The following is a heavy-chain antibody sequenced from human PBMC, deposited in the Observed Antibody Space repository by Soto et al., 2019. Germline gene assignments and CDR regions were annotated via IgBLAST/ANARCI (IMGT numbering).Heavy chain of an antibody. CDR3: ARGVAGSGFDL. CDR1: GDSVSSNTAA. D-gene: IGHD6-19*01. V-gene: IGHV6-1*01. J-gene: IGHJ4*02. CDR2: TYCRSNWRH. Sequence: SQTLSLTCAISGDSVSSNTAAWNWIRSSPSRGLEWLGRTYCRSNWRHDYAVSVKSRITVNPDTSKNHFSLQLNSVTPDDTAVYYCARGVAGSGFDLWGQETLVTVSS.